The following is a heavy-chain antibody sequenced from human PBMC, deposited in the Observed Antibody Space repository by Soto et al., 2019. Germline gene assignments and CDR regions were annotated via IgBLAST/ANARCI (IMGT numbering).Heavy chain of an antibody. Sequence: SETLSLTCTVSGGSISSYYWSWIRQPPGKGLEWIGYIYYSGSTNYNPSLKSRVTISVDTSKNQFSLKLSSVTAADTAVYYCASGGNWFDPWGQGTLVTVSS. J-gene: IGHJ5*02. V-gene: IGHV4-59*01. D-gene: IGHD3-3*01. CDR3: ASGGNWFDP. CDR1: GGSISSYY. CDR2: IYYSGST.